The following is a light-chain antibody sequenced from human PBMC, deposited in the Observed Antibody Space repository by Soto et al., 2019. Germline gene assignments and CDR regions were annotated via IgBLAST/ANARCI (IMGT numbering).Light chain of an antibody. CDR1: QGISNY. CDR3: QQFNNYPRT. Sequence: DIQVTQSPSFLSASVGDRVTITSRASQGISNYLAWYQQKPGRAPKLLIYTASTLHSGVPSRFSGSGSGTEFTLTISSLQPEDFATYYCQQFNNYPRTFGQGTKLEIK. J-gene: IGKJ2*01. V-gene: IGKV1-9*01. CDR2: TAS.